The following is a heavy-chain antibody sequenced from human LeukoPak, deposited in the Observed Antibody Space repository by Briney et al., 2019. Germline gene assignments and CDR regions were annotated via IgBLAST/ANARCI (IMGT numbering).Heavy chain of an antibody. CDR2: INPSGST. Sequence: SETLSLTCTVSGGSISSSSYYWGWIRQPPGKGLEWIGEINPSGSTNYNPSLKSRVTISVDTSKNQFSLRLSSVTAADTAVYYCAEYYDILTGYYRYWGQGTLVTVSS. V-gene: IGHV4-39*01. D-gene: IGHD3-9*01. CDR3: AEYYDILTGYYRY. J-gene: IGHJ4*02. CDR1: GGSISSSSYY.